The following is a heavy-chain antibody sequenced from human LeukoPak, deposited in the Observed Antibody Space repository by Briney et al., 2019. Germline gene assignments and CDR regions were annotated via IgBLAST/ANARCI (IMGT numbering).Heavy chain of an antibody. J-gene: IGHJ4*02. CDR1: GFTFSSYS. CDR2: ISSSSSYI. V-gene: IGHV3-21*01. CDR3: TRGYYYDSSGPTIPFDY. Sequence: PGGSLRLSCAASGFTFSSYSMNWVRQAPGKGLEWVSSISSSSSYIYYADSVKGRFTVSRDNAKNTLYLQMNSLRAEDTAVYYCTRGYYYDSSGPTIPFDYWGQGTLVTVSS. D-gene: IGHD3-22*01.